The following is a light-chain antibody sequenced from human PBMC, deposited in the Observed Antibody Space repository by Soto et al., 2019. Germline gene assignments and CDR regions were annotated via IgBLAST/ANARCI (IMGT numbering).Light chain of an antibody. V-gene: IGKV3-11*01. CDR3: QQRSSWPHP. Sequence: EIVLTHSPATLSLSPGERATLSCRASQNVSSNLLVWYQQHPGQAPRLLIYDASNRATGIPARFSGSGSGTDFTLTISSLEPEDFAVDYGQQRSSWPHPFGQGTRLEIK. CDR2: DAS. J-gene: IGKJ5*01. CDR1: QNVSSN.